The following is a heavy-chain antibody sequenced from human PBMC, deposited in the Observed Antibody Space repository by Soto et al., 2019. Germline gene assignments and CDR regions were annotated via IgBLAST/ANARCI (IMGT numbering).Heavy chain of an antibody. CDR3: ARDVGFSGWSVY. V-gene: IGHV3-7*03. D-gene: IGHD6-19*01. Sequence: GGYLGLSCSASVFTFSSYSMSWVRQAPGKGLEWVANIKEDGSEKYYVDSVKGRFTISRDNAKNSVYLQMISLRAEDTAVYYCARDVGFSGWSVYWGQGNLVTVSP. CDR1: VFTFSSYS. J-gene: IGHJ4*02. CDR2: IKEDGSEK.